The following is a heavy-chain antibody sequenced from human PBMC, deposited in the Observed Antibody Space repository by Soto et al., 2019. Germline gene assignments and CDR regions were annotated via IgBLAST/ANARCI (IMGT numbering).Heavy chain of an antibody. CDR1: GYSFIDYY. Sequence: GGPVKVSFKASGYSFIDYYMHWVRQAPGQGFEWMGRISPKSGGTNYAQKFEGRVTMTWDTSLNTAYMELSSLISEDTAVYYCARPPGYISDWYYFDLWGQGTLVTVSS. CDR2: ISPKSGGT. D-gene: IGHD3-9*01. V-gene: IGHV1-2*02. CDR3: ARPPGYISDWYYFDL. J-gene: IGHJ4*02.